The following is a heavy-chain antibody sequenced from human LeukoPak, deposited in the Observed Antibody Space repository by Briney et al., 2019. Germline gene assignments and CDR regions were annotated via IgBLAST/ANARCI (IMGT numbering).Heavy chain of an antibody. Sequence: SETLSLTCAVYGGSFSGYYWSWIRQPPGKGLEWIGEINHSGSTNYNPSLKSRVTISVDTSKNQFSLKLSSVTAADTAVYYCATRPGGYCSSTSCYVVDYWGQGTLVTVSS. CDR2: INHSGST. D-gene: IGHD2-2*01. CDR3: ATRPGGYCSSTSCYVVDY. V-gene: IGHV4-34*01. J-gene: IGHJ4*02. CDR1: GGSFSGYY.